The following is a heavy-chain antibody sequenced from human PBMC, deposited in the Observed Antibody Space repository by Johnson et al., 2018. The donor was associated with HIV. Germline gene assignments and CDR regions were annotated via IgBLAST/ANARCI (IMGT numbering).Heavy chain of an antibody. V-gene: IGHV3-30*18. J-gene: IGHJ3*02. D-gene: IGHD1-26*01. CDR2: ISHDGSDK. Sequence: QVHLVESGGRVVQPGRSLRLSCAASGFTFSSYGMHWVRQAPGKGLAWVAVISHDGSDKNYADSVKGRFTISRDNAKNSLYLQMNSLRAEDTAVYYCAKDMTPIVGATDAFDIWGQGTVVTVSS. CDR3: AKDMTPIVGATDAFDI. CDR1: GFTFSSYG.